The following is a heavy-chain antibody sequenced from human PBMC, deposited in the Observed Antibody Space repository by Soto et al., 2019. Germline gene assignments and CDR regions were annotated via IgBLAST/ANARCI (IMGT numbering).Heavy chain of an antibody. V-gene: IGHV1-8*01. CDR1: GYTFTSYD. J-gene: IGHJ5*02. CDR2: MNPNSGNT. Sequence: VQLVQSGAEVKKPGASVKVSCKASGYTFTSYDINWVRQATGQGLEWMGWMNPNSGNTGYAQKFQGRVTMTRNTSISTAYMELSSLRSEDTAVYYCARGPYYYDSSGYSWFDPWGQGTLVTVSS. CDR3: ARGPYYYDSSGYSWFDP. D-gene: IGHD3-22*01.